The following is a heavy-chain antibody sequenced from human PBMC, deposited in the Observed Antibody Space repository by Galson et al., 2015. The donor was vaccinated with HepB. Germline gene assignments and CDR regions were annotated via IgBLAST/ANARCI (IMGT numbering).Heavy chain of an antibody. J-gene: IGHJ5*02. CDR1: GDSVSTKTAA. D-gene: IGHD2-15*01. CDR2: TYYRSKWFN. V-gene: IGHV6-1*01. Sequence: CAISGDSVSTKTAAWNWIRQSPSRGLEWLGRTYYRSKWFNDYAVSVESRIMINSDTSKNQFSLQLRSVIPEDTAVYYCAREGGGWLDPWGQGTLVTVSS. CDR3: AREGGGWLDP.